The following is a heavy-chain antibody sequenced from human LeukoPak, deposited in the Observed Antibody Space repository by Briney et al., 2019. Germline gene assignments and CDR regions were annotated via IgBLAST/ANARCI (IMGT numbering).Heavy chain of an antibody. CDR3: AKGGLRSGYSFDD. CDR2: ISDTAILT. J-gene: IGHJ4*02. V-gene: IGHV3-23*01. D-gene: IGHD3-9*01. CDR1: GLTFNTHA. Sequence: TGGSLRLSCAASGLTFNTHAMSWVRQAPGKGLEWVSAISDTAILTYYADSVKGRFAISRDNSRNTVFLQMYSLRAEDTAVYYCAKGGLRSGYSFDDWGQGTLVTVSS.